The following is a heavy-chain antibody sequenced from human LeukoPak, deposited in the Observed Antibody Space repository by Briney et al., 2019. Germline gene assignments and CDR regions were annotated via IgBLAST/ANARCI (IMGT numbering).Heavy chain of an antibody. D-gene: IGHD3-10*01. CDR3: ASSGSGFGEFYYYYGMDV. CDR1: GGSFSGYY. CDR2: INHSGST. J-gene: IGHJ6*02. V-gene: IGHV4-34*01. Sequence: PSETLSLTCAVYGGSFSGYYWSWIRQPPGKGLEWIGEINHSGSTNYNPSLKSRVTISVDTSKNQFSLKLSSVTAADTAVYCCASSGSGFGEFYYYYGMDVWGQGTTVTVSS.